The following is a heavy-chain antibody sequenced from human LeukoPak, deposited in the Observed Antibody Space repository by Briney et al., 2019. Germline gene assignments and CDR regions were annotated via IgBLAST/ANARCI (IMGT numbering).Heavy chain of an antibody. CDR2: IDPSDSYT. CDR1: GYSFTSYW. J-gene: IGHJ5*02. CDR3: ARREGDWFDP. Sequence: GESLKISCKGSGYSFTSYWISWVRQMPGKGLEWMGRIDPSDSYTNYSPSFQGHVTISADKSTSTAYLQWSSLKASDTAMYYCARREGDWFDPWGQGTLVTVSS. V-gene: IGHV5-10-1*01.